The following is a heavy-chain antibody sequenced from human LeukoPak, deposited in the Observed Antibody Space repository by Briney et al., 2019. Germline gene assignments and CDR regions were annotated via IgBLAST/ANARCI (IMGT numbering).Heavy chain of an antibody. V-gene: IGHV3-48*03. CDR2: ISSSGSTI. D-gene: IGHD3-22*01. CDR3: AAFRPYDNSGYYGMDV. J-gene: IGHJ6*02. Sequence: PGGSLRLSCAASGFTFSSYEMNWVRQAPGKGLEWVSYISSSGSTIYYADSVKGRFTISRDNAKNSLYLQMNSLRAEDTAVYYCAAFRPYDNSGYYGMDVWGQGTTVTVSS. CDR1: GFTFSSYE.